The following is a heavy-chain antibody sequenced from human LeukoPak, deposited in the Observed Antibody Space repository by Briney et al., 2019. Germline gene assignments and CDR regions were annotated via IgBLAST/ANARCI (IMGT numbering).Heavy chain of an antibody. V-gene: IGHV4-61*01. CDR1: GGSISSSSYY. CDR2: IYYSGST. CDR3: ARGLSGPVDAFDI. Sequence: SETLSLTCTVSGGSISSSSYYWSWIRQPPGKGLEWIGYIYYSGSTNYNPSLKSRVTISVDTSKNQFSLKLSSVTAADTAVYYCARGLSGPVDAFDIWGQGTMVTVSS. D-gene: IGHD5-12*01. J-gene: IGHJ3*02.